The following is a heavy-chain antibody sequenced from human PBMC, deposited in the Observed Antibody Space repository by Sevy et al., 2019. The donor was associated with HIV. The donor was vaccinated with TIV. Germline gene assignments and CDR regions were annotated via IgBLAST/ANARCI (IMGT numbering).Heavy chain of an antibody. CDR2: ISAYNGNT. CDR3: ARERSITIFGVVMYDY. V-gene: IGHV1-18*01. J-gene: IGHJ4*02. D-gene: IGHD3-3*01. Sequence: ASVKVSCKASGYTFTSYGISWVRQAPGQGLEWMGWISAYNGNTNYAQKLQGRVTMTTDTSTSTAYMELRSLRSDDTAVYYCARERSITIFGVVMYDYWGQGTLVTVSS. CDR1: GYTFTSYG.